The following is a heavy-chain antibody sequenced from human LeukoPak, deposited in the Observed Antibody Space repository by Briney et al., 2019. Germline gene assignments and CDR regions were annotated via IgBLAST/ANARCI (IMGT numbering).Heavy chain of an antibody. CDR3: ARDVPTAMVSYFDY. Sequence: PSETLSLTCTVSGGSISSSSYYWGWIRQPPGKGLEWIGSIYYSGSTYYNPSLKSRVTISVDTSKNQFSLKLSSVTAADTAVYYCARDVPTAMVSYFDYWGQGTLVTVSS. J-gene: IGHJ4*02. CDR2: IYYSGST. D-gene: IGHD5-18*01. V-gene: IGHV4-39*07. CDR1: GGSISSSSYY.